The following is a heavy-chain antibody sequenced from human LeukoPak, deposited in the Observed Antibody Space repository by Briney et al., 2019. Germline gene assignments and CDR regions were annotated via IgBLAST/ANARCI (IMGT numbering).Heavy chain of an antibody. V-gene: IGHV3-48*03. CDR3: ASLIYYYGMDV. CDR1: GFIFSNYA. J-gene: IGHJ6*02. D-gene: IGHD3-9*01. Sequence: GGSLRLSCAASGFIFSNYAMSWVRQAPGKGLEWVSYISSSGSTIYYADSVKGRFTISRDNAKNPLYLQMNSLRAEDTAVYYCASLIYYYGMDVWGQGTTVTVSS. CDR2: ISSSGSTI.